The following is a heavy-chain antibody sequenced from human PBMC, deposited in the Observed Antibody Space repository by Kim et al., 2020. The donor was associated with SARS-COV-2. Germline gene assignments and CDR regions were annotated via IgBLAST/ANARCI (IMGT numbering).Heavy chain of an antibody. CDR2: IHYTGST. D-gene: IGHD6-25*01. J-gene: IGHJ4*01. Sequence: SETLSLTCTVSGGSISSSDYYWTWIRQSPGEGLEWIGSIHYTGSTNYNPSLKSRITMSVDTSKNQFSLDLSFVTAADTTVYYCSRRGAAAGNPVYDYSG. V-gene: IGHV4-39*01. CDR1: GGSISSSDYY. CDR3: SRRGAAAGNPVYDY.